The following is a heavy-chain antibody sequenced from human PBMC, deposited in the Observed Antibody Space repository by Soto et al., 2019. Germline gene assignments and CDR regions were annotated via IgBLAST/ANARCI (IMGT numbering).Heavy chain of an antibody. Sequence: ASVKVSCKASGGTFSSYAISWVRQAPGQGLEWMGGIIPIFGTANYAQKFQGRVTITADESTSTAYMELSSLRSEDTAVYYCAKEDVAVRMLIDYYYGMDVWGQGTTVTVSS. CDR3: AKEDVAVRMLIDYYYGMDV. CDR1: GGTFSSYA. CDR2: IIPIFGTA. V-gene: IGHV1-69*13. D-gene: IGHD6-6*01. J-gene: IGHJ6*02.